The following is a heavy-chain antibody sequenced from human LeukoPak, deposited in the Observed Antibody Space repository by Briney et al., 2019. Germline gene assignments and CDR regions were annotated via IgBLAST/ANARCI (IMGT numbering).Heavy chain of an antibody. Sequence: PSETLSLTCTVSGGSISSGSYYWSWIRQPPGKGLEWIGYIYYSGSTNYNPSLKSRVTISVDTSKNQFSLKLGSVTAADTAVYYCARGGYYGSGSSTFDYWGQGTLVTVSS. CDR1: GGSISSGSYY. CDR3: ARGGYYGSGSSTFDY. D-gene: IGHD3-10*01. J-gene: IGHJ4*02. CDR2: IYYSGST. V-gene: IGHV4-61*01.